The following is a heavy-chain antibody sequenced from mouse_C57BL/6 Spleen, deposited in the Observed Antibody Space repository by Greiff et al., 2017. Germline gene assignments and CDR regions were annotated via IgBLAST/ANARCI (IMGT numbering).Heavy chain of an antibody. V-gene: IGHV5-6*01. J-gene: IGHJ4*01. D-gene: IGHD3-2*02. CDR2: ISSGGSYT. CDR3: ARHGSSGYREIAMDY. Sequence: EVKLQESGGDLVKPGGSLKLSCAASGFTFSSYGMSWVRQTPDKRLEWVATISSGGSYTYYPDSVKGRFTISRDNAKNTLYLQMSSLKSADTAMYYCARHGSSGYREIAMDYWGQGTSVTVSS. CDR1: GFTFSSYG.